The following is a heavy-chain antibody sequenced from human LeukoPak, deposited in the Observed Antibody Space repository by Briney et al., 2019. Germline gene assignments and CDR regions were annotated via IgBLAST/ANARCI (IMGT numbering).Heavy chain of an antibody. D-gene: IGHD1-26*01. CDR3: AREVGFIVGALEPDY. CDR2: IRYDGGNK. V-gene: IGHV3-30*02. CDR1: GFTFSSYG. J-gene: IGHJ4*02. Sequence: GGSLRLSCAASGFTFSSYGMHWVRQAPGKGLEWVAFIRYDGGNKYYADSVKGRFTISRDNSKNTLYLQMNSLRAEDTAVYYCAREVGFIVGALEPDYWGQGTLVTVSS.